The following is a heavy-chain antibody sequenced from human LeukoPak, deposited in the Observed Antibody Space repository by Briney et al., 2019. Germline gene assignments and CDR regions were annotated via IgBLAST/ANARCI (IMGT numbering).Heavy chain of an antibody. J-gene: IGHJ4*02. CDR1: GYSINSGYY. V-gene: IGHV4-38-2*02. D-gene: IGHD1-1*01. CDR2: IYHSGSP. CDR3: ARAHRQLERLGRYYFDY. Sequence: SETLSLTCTVSGYSINSGYYWGWIRLPPGKGLEWIGSIYHSGSPSYNPSLKSRVTISVDTSKIQFSLRLTSVTAADTAVYYCARAHRQLERLGRYYFDYWGQGTLVTVSS.